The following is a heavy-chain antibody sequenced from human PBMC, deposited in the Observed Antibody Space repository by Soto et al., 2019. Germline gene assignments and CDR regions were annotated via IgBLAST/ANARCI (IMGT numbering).Heavy chain of an antibody. V-gene: IGHV4-59*08. Sequence: SETLSLTCSVSGGSISSYYWGWIRQPPGKGLEWIGYFSYTGSTDYSPSLKSRVTLSVDTSKNQFSLKVRSVTAADTAIYFCARHYPIGNNWNYFDYWGRGTLVTVSS. CDR3: ARHYPIGNNWNYFDY. D-gene: IGHD1-1*01. CDR1: GGSISSYY. CDR2: FSYTGST. J-gene: IGHJ4*02.